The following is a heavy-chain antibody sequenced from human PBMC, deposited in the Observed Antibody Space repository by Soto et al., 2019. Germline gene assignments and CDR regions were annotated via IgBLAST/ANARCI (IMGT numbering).Heavy chain of an antibody. CDR2: INAGNGNT. V-gene: IGHV1-3*01. CDR3: ARGTPVFFDY. J-gene: IGHJ4*02. CDR1: GYTFTGYA. Sequence: QVQLVQSGAEVKKPGASVKVSCKASGYTFTGYAIQWVRQAPGQRLEWMGWINAGNGNTKCSHKFQGRVTITRDTSASTAYMELSSLISEDTAVYYCARGTPVFFDYWGQETLVTVSS.